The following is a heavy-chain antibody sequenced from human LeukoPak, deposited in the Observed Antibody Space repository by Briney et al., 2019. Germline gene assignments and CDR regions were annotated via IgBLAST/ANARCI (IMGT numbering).Heavy chain of an antibody. CDR2: MNPNSGNT. Sequence: GASVKVSCKASGYTFTSYDINWVRQATGQGLEWMGWMNPNSGNTGYAQKFQGRVTMTRNTSISTAYMELSSLRSEDTAVYYCAIGRGPYCGGDCYSNHWGQGTLVTVSS. V-gene: IGHV1-8*01. CDR1: GYTFTSYD. D-gene: IGHD2-21*02. J-gene: IGHJ5*02. CDR3: AIGRGPYCGGDCYSNH.